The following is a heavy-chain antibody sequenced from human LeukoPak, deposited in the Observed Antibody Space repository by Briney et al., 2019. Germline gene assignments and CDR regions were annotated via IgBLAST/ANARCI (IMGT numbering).Heavy chain of an antibody. J-gene: IGHJ3*01. D-gene: IGHD3-22*01. CDR3: ARAPYLSSGS. Sequence: PSETLSLTCAVYGGSFRDYYWSWIRQPPGKGLEWIGEINHSGSTNYNPSLKSRVTISLDTSKNQFSLELSSVTAADTDVYYCARAPYLSSGSWGQGILVAVSS. CDR2: INHSGST. V-gene: IGHV4-34*01. CDR1: GGSFRDYY.